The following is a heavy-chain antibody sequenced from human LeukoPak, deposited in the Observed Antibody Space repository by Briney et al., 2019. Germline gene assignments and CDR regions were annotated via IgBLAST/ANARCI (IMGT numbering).Heavy chain of an antibody. Sequence: ETLSLTCTVSGGSINSYYWSWIRQPPGKGLEWMGIIYPRDSKTIYSPSFQGQVTISVDTSINTAYLQWISLKASDTAMYYCARHPIASGGAYNWFAPWGQGTLVTVSS. D-gene: IGHD6-13*01. CDR3: ARHPIASGGAYNWFAP. CDR2: IYPRDSKT. V-gene: IGHV5-51*01. CDR1: GGSINSYY. J-gene: IGHJ5*02.